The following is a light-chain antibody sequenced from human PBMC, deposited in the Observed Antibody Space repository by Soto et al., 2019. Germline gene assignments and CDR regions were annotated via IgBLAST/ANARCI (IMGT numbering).Light chain of an antibody. CDR2: ATS. CDR1: QSVSASF. Sequence: EIVLTQSPATLSLSPGERATLSCRASQSVSASFLAWYQLKPGQAPRLLTYATSRRAPGIPDRFSGSGSGTDFTLTISRLEPEDFAVYYCHQFDSSLTFGQGTKVEIK. J-gene: IGKJ1*01. V-gene: IGKV3-20*01. CDR3: HQFDSSLT.